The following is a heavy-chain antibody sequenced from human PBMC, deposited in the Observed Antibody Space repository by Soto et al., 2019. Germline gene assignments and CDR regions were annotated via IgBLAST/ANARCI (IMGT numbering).Heavy chain of an antibody. CDR1: VGSISRNALS. V-gene: IGHV4-31*01. CDR3: AILSGSFQSWFDT. CDR2: IYSSGNT. D-gene: IGHD6-13*01. Sequence: QVQLQESGPGLVKPSQTLSLTCIVSVGSISRNALSWSWIRQPPGKVLEWIGYIYSSGNTYSNPSFTLLVTILGDTCKNPFSLKVSSVTAAHSAVYYCAILSGSFQSWFDTWGPGTLGTVSS. J-gene: IGHJ5*02.